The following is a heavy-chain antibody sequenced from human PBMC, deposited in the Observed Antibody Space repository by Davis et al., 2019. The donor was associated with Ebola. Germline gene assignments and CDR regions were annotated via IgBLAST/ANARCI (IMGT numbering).Heavy chain of an antibody. Sequence: GESLKISCAASGFTFSSYAMHWVRQAPGKGLEWVAVISYDGSNKYYADSVKGRFTISRDNSKNTLYLQINSLRAEDTAVYYCAKERRSGHSCYDAWGQGTLVTVSS. D-gene: IGHD2-15*01. CDR3: AKERRSGHSCYDA. J-gene: IGHJ5*02. V-gene: IGHV3-30-3*02. CDR1: GFTFSSYA. CDR2: ISYDGSNK.